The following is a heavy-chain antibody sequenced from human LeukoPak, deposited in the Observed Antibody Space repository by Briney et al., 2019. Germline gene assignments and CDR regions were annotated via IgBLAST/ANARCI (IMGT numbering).Heavy chain of an antibody. J-gene: IGHJ3*02. Sequence: TGGSLRLSCAASGFTFSSYGMHRVRQAPGKGLEWVAVISYDGSNKYYADSVKGRFTISRDSSKNTLYLQMNSLRAEDTAVYYCAKHHENQWFGEFHDAFDIWGQGTMVTVSS. CDR1: GFTFSSYG. V-gene: IGHV3-30*18. CDR3: AKHHENQWFGEFHDAFDI. CDR2: ISYDGSNK. D-gene: IGHD3-10*01.